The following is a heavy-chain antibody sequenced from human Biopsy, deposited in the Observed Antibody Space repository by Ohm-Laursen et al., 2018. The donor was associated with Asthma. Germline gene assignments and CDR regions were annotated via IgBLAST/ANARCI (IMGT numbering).Heavy chain of an antibody. CDR3: ARGDSSNWSHYYFDY. Sequence: SLRLSCTATGFAVSSVHMFWARQAPGKGLEWASVIYSGGTSHTADSVRGRFTISRDYSKNTLYLQMHSLRAEDTAVYYCARGDSSNWSHYYFDYWGQGTLVTVSS. CDR1: GFAVSSVH. J-gene: IGHJ4*02. CDR2: IYSGGTS. V-gene: IGHV3-53*01. D-gene: IGHD3-22*01.